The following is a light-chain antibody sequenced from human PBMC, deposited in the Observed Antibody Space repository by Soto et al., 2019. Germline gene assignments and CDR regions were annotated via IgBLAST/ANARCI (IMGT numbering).Light chain of an antibody. Sequence: IVLTQSPGTLSLSPGDRSTLSCRASQSMRNSILAWYQHKPGQAPRLLIYGASNRATGIPDRFSGSGSGTDFILTINRVELEDFAVYYCQEFASNFGGGTKVEIK. CDR2: GAS. V-gene: IGKV3-20*01. CDR1: QSMRNSI. J-gene: IGKJ4*01. CDR3: QEFASN.